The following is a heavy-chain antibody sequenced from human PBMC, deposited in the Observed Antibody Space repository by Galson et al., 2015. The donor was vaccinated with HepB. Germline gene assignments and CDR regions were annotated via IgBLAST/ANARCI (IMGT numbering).Heavy chain of an antibody. CDR2: MNPNSGNT. CDR3: ARAGCSSTSCYLDY. CDR1: GYTFTSYD. J-gene: IGHJ4*02. D-gene: IGHD2-2*01. V-gene: IGHV1-8*01. Sequence: SVKVSCKASGYTFTSYDINWVRQATGQGLEWMGWMNPNSGNTGYAQKFQGRVTMTRNTSISTAYMELSSLRSEDTAVYYCARAGCSSTSCYLDYWGQGTLVTVSS.